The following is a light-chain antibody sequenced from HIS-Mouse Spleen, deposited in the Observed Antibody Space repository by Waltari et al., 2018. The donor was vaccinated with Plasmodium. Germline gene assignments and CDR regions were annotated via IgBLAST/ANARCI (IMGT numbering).Light chain of an antibody. CDR2: DVS. CDR1: SSDVGGYNY. V-gene: IGLV2-11*01. J-gene: IGLJ3*02. CDR3: CSYAGSYPWV. Sequence: QSALTQPRSVSGSPGQSVTISCTGTSSDVGGYNYVSWYQQHPGKAPKPMIYDVSKRPSWVPDRFSGSKSGNTASLTISGLQAEDEADYYCCSYAGSYPWVFGGGTKLTVL.